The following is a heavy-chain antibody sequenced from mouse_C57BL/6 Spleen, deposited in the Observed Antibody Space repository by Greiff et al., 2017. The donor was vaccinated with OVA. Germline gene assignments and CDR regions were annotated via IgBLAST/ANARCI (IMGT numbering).Heavy chain of an antibody. CDR1: GYSITSGYY. D-gene: IGHD1-1*01. CDR2: ISYDGSN. V-gene: IGHV3-6*01. J-gene: IGHJ1*03. Sequence: EVQLQQSGPGLVKPSQSLSLTCSVTGYSITSGYYWNWIRQFPGNKLEWMGYISYDGSNNYNPSLKNRISITRDTSKKQFFLKLNSVTTEDTATXYWAREDYYGSSSGYFDVWGTGTTVTVSS. CDR3: AREDYYGSSSGYFDV.